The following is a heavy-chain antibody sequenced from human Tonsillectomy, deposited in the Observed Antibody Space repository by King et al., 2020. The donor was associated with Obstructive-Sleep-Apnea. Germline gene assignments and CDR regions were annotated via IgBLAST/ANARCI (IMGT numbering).Heavy chain of an antibody. CDR3: AGRDEEYYYNAMDV. V-gene: IGHV1-2*02. CDR2: INPNSGGT. J-gene: IGHJ6*02. CDR1: GYTFIDYY. Sequence: VQLVESGAEVKKPGASVKVSCKAYGYTFIDYYMHWVRQAPGQGPEWMGWINPNSGGTNSAQKFQGRVTMTRDTSISTAYMELSGLRSDDTAVYYCAGRDEEYYYNAMDVWGQGTTVTVSS.